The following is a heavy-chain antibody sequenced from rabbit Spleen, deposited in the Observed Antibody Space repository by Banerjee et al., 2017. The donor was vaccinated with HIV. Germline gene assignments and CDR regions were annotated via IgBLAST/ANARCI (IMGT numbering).Heavy chain of an antibody. J-gene: IGHJ4*01. V-gene: IGHV1S40*01. CDR2: IYAGSSGST. CDR1: GFSFIAVYY. D-gene: IGHD6-1*01. Sequence: QSLEESGGDLVKPEGSLTLTCTASGFSFIAVYYMCWVRQAPGKGLEWIACIYAGSSGSTYYASWAKGRFTISKTSSTTVTLQMTSLTAADTATYFCARGDYYTSGPYYFDVWGPGTLVTVS. CDR3: ARGDYYTSGPYYFDV.